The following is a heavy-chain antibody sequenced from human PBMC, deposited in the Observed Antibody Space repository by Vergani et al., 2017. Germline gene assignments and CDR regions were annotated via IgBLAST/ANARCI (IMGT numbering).Heavy chain of an antibody. CDR1: GGPFSSYA. V-gene: IGHV1-69*01. CDR3: ARGTVDYYGSGSFGLDAFDI. D-gene: IGHD3-10*01. J-gene: IGHJ3*02. Sequence: QVQLVQSGAEVKKPGSSVKVSCQASGGPFSSYAISWVRQAPGQGLEWMGGIIPIFGTANYAQKFQGRVTTTADESTSTAYMELSSLRAEDTAVYYCARGTVDYYGSGSFGLDAFDIWGQGTMVTVSS. CDR2: IIPIFGTA.